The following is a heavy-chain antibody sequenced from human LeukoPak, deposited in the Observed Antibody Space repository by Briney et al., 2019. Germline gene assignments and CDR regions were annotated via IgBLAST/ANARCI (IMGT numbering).Heavy chain of an antibody. CDR3: ARVDYYDSSGYYYAVDY. J-gene: IGHJ4*02. D-gene: IGHD3-22*01. V-gene: IGHV4-34*01. Sequence: SETLSLTCAVYGGSFSGYYWSWIRQPPGKGLEWIGEINHSGSTNYNPSLKSRVTISVDTSKNQFSLKLSSVTAADTAVYYCARVDYYDSSGYYYAVDYWGQGTLVTVSS. CDR1: GGSFSGYY. CDR2: INHSGST.